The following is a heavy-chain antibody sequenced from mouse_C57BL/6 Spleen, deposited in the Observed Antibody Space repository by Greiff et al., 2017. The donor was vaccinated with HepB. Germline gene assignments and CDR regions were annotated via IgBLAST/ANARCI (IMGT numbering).Heavy chain of an antibody. V-gene: IGHV1-80*01. CDR1: GYAFSSYW. D-gene: IGHD3-2*02. CDR2: IYPGDGDT. Sequence: VQLQESGAELVKPGASVKISCKASGYAFSSYWMNWVKQRPGKGLEWIGQIYPGDGDTNYNGKFKGKATLTADKSSSTAYMQLSSLTSEDSAVYFCARSSGYYAMDYWGQGTSVTVSS. CDR3: ARSSGYYAMDY. J-gene: IGHJ4*01.